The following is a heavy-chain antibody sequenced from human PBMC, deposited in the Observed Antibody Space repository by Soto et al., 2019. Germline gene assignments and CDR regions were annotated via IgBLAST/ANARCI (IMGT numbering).Heavy chain of an antibody. CDR1: GFAFSTYG. CDR3: AKEKFRRGPSTMCAMDL. J-gene: IGHJ6*02. V-gene: IGHV3-30*18. Sequence: GGSLRLSCAATGFAFSTYGMHWVRQAPGKGREWVAAISYDGNEKYYADSLQGRFTISRDNSKNALYLQVNSLRGEDTAVYYCAKEKFRRGPSTMCAMDLWGQGTTVTVSS. CDR2: ISYDGNEK. D-gene: IGHD2-2*01.